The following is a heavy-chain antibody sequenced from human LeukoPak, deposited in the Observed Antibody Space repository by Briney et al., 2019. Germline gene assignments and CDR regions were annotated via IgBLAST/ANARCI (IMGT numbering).Heavy chain of an antibody. CDR3: ARGSRNYNNYEGADY. D-gene: IGHD4-11*01. CDR1: GGAFSGYY. J-gene: IGHJ4*02. V-gene: IGHV4-34*01. Sequence: PSETLSLTCAVYGGAFSGYYWSWIRQPPGKGLEWIGEINHSGDTKYNPSLKSRVSMSVDVPKDQFSLKLTSLTAADTAVYYCARGSRNYNNYEGADYWGQGTLVTVSS. CDR2: INHSGDT.